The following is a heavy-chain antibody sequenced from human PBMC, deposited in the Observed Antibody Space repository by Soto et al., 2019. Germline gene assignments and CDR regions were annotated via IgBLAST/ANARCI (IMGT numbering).Heavy chain of an antibody. CDR2: ISANSGST. V-gene: IGHV3-23*01. D-gene: IGHD2-15*01. Sequence: EVQLLESGGDLVQPGGSLRLSCAASGFTFSIYAMGWVRQAPGKGLEWVSAISANSGSTYYADSVKGRFTISRDNSKNTLYLQMNSLRAEDTAVYYCAKRTTTQYYFDYWGQGTLVTVSS. CDR1: GFTFSIYA. J-gene: IGHJ4*02. CDR3: AKRTTTQYYFDY.